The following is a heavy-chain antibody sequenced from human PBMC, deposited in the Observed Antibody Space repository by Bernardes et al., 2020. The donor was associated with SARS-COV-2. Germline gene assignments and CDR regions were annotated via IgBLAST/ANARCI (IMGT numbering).Heavy chain of an antibody. D-gene: IGHD3-9*01. CDR3: ARDRPYYDILTGGFGDAFDI. CDR1: GGSISSGSYY. V-gene: IGHV4-61*02. Sequence: SETLSLTCTVSGGSISSGSYYWSWIRQPAGKGLEWIGRIYTSGSTNYNPSLKSRVTISVDTSKNQFSLKLSSVTAADTAVYYCARDRPYYDILTGGFGDAFDIWGQGTTVTVSS. J-gene: IGHJ3*02. CDR2: IYTSGST.